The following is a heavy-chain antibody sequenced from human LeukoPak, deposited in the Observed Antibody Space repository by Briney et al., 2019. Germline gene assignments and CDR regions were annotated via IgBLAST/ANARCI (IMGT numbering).Heavy chain of an antibody. CDR2: VSAYNGNT. J-gene: IGHJ4*02. CDR1: GYTFTSYG. V-gene: IGHV1-18*01. CDR3: ARGLDAAAGLANFDY. D-gene: IGHD6-25*01. Sequence: ASVKVSCKASGYTFTSYGISWVRQAPGQGLEWMGWVSAYNGNTNYAQKLQSRVTMTTDTSTSTAYMELRSLRSDDTAVYYCARGLDAAAGLANFDYWGQGTLVTVSS.